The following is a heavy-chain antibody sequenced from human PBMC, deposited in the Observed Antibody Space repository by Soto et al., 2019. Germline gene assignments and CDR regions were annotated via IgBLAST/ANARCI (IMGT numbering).Heavy chain of an antibody. CDR3: AKDVTMIVVASFDY. CDR1: GFTFSSYA. CDR2: ISGSGGST. V-gene: IGHV3-23*01. J-gene: IGHJ4*02. Sequence: TGGSLRLSCAASGFTFSSYAMSWVRQAPGKGLEWVSAISGSGGSTYYADSVKGRFAISRDNSKNTLYLQMNSLRAEDTAVYYCAKDVTMIVVASFDYWGQGTLVTVSS. D-gene: IGHD3-22*01.